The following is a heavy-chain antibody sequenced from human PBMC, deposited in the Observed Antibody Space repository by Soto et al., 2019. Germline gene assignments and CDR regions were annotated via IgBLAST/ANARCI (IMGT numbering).Heavy chain of an antibody. D-gene: IGHD3-10*01. V-gene: IGHV3-23*01. Sequence: GGSLRLSCAASGFTFSNFAMNWVRQAPGKGLEWVSGISASGASTTYADSVKGRFTISRDNSKNTLYLQMNSLRAEDTGVYYCAKESSASRVSYYYAMDVWGQGTTVTVSS. CDR1: GFTFSNFA. CDR2: ISASGAST. J-gene: IGHJ6*02. CDR3: AKESSASRVSYYYAMDV.